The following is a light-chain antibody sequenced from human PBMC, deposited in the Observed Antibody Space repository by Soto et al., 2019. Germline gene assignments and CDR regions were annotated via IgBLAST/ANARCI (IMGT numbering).Light chain of an antibody. J-gene: IGKJ1*01. CDR1: QGISSY. CDR2: AAS. V-gene: IGKV1-8*01. Sequence: AIRMTQSPSSLSASTGDRVTITCRASQGISSYLAWYQQKKGKAPKLLIYAASTLQSGVPSRFSGSGSGTDFTLTISCLQSEDFETYYCQHYNSYSEAFGQGTKVDIK. CDR3: QHYNSYSEA.